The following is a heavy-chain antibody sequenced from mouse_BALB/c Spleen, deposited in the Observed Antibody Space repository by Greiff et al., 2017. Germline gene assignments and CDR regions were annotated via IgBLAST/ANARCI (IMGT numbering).Heavy chain of an antibody. CDR1: GYSFTDYN. D-gene: IGHD2-10*02. CDR3: AKKKYGNYYAMDY. V-gene: IGHV1-18*01. J-gene: IGHJ4*01. Sequence: VQLQQSGPELVKPGASVKVSCKASGYSFTDYNMYWVKQSHGKSLEWIGGINPNNGGTSYNQKFKGKATLTVDKSSSTAYMELRSLTSEDSAVYYCAKKKYGNYYAMDYWGQGTSVTVSS. CDR2: INPNNGGT.